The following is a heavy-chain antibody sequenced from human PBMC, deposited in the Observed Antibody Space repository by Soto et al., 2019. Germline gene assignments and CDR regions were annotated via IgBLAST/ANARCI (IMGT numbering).Heavy chain of an antibody. CDR1: GFTFSSYA. Sequence: GGSLRLSCAASGFTFSSYAMHWVRQAPGKGLEWVAVISYDGSNKYYADSVKGRFTISRDNSKNTLYLQMNSLRAEDTAVYYCARDPEPAMIVGATSFDYWGQGTLVTVSS. CDR3: ARDPEPAMIVGATSFDY. D-gene: IGHD1-26*01. V-gene: IGHV3-30-3*01. J-gene: IGHJ4*02. CDR2: ISYDGSNK.